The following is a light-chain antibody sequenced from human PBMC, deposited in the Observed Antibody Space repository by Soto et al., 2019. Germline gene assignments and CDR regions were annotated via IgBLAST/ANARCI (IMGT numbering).Light chain of an antibody. CDR2: DAS. J-gene: IGKJ1*01. Sequence: DIQMTQSPSTLSASVGDRVTITCRASQSITIWLAWYQQKPGKAPKLLIFDASNLESGVPSRFSGSGSGTEFTLTISSVQPDDFATYYCQHYNSFSWTFGQGTKVEIK. V-gene: IGKV1-5*01. CDR3: QHYNSFSWT. CDR1: QSITIW.